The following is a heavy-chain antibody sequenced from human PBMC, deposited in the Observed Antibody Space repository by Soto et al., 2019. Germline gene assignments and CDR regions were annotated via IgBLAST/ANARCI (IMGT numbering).Heavy chain of an antibody. V-gene: IGHV4-34*01. J-gene: IGHJ6*03. CDR1: GGSFSGYY. CDR2: INHSGST. D-gene: IGHD2-2*01. Sequence: SETLSLTCAVYGGSFSGYYWSWIRQPPGKGLEWIGEINHSGSTNYNPSLKSRVTIPVDTSKNQFSLKLSSVTAADTAVYYCARGRGDCSSTSCYVGYYYMDVWGKGTTVTVSS. CDR3: ARGRGDCSSTSCYVGYYYMDV.